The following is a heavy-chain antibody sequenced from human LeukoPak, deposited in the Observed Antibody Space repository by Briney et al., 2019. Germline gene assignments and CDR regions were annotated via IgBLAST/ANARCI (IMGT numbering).Heavy chain of an antibody. J-gene: IGHJ4*02. CDR3: AKGSYYDSSGSFYFDY. Sequence: GGSLRLSCAASGFTFSSYAMSWVRQAPGKGLEWVSGISGSGDNTYYADSVKGRFTISRDNSKNTLYVQVNSLGTEDTAAYYCAKGSYYDSSGSFYFDYRGQGTLVTVSS. D-gene: IGHD3-22*01. V-gene: IGHV3-23*01. CDR1: GFTFSSYA. CDR2: ISGSGDNT.